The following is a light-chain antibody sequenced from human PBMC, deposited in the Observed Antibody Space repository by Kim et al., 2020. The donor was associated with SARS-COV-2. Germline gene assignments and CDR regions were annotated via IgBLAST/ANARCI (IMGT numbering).Light chain of an antibody. Sequence: SYELTQPPSVSVSPGQTATITCSGDKLGDKFTSWYQQKPGQSPVLVIYQDNTRPSGIPERFSGSNSGNTATLTISGTQAMDEADYYCQAWESSYVFGTGTKVTVL. CDR2: QDN. CDR3: QAWESSYV. V-gene: IGLV3-1*01. CDR1: KLGDKF. J-gene: IGLJ1*01.